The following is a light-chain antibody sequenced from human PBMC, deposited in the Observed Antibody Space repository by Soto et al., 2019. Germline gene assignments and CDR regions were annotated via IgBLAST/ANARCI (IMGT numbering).Light chain of an antibody. V-gene: IGKV1-9*01. CDR2: TAS. CDR3: QQLNSYPLT. CDR1: QGISTY. Sequence: DIQLTQSQSFLSASVGDRVTITCRASQGISTYLAWYQRKPGKAPKLLIYTASTLQSGVPSRFSGSGSGTEFTLTFSSLQPEDFATYYCQQLNSYPLTFGGGTKVEIK. J-gene: IGKJ4*01.